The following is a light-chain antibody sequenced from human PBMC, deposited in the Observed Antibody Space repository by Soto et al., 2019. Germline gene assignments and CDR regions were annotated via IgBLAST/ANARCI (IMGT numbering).Light chain of an antibody. CDR2: EVS. Sequence: QSALTQSASVSGSPGQSITISCTGTSSDVGAYNYVSWYQQHPDKAPKLMIYEVSHRPSGVSDRFSGSKSDNTASLTISGLHTEDEADYYCSSYTSSSTYLFGTGTKLTVL. CDR3: SSYTSSSTYL. CDR1: SSDVGAYNY. J-gene: IGLJ1*01. V-gene: IGLV2-14*03.